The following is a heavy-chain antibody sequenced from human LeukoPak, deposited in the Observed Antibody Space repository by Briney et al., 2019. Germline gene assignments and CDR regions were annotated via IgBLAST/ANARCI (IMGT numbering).Heavy chain of an antibody. Sequence: SETLSLTCAVYGGSFNGYYWSWIRQPPGQGLEWIGEINHSGSTNYNPSLKSRVTISVDTSKNQFSLKLSSVTAADTAVYYCARGLLIVGATHGGFDRWGQGTLVTVSS. CDR3: ARGLLIVGATHGGFDR. J-gene: IGHJ5*02. CDR1: GGSFNGYY. D-gene: IGHD1-26*01. CDR2: INHSGST. V-gene: IGHV4-34*01.